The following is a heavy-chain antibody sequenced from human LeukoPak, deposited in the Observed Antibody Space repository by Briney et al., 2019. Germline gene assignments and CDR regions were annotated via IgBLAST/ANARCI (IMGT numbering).Heavy chain of an antibody. CDR2: INHSGST. CDR1: GGSFSGYY. D-gene: IGHD3-22*01. Sequence: SETLSLTCAVYGGSFSGYYWSWIRQPPGKGLEWIGEINHSGSTNYNPSLKSRVTISVDTSKNQFSLQLTSMTPEDTAVYYCARSPTEQFDGNGYRFDNWGQGTLVTVSS. V-gene: IGHV4-34*01. J-gene: IGHJ4*02. CDR3: ARSPTEQFDGNGYRFDN.